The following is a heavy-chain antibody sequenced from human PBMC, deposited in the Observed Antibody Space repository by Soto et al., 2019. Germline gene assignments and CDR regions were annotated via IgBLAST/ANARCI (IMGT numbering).Heavy chain of an antibody. D-gene: IGHD5-18*01. CDR2: IIPIFGTA. CDR3: ARGDTAMAYDY. V-gene: IGHV1-69*13. J-gene: IGHJ4*02. Sequence: ASVKVSCKASGGTFSSYAISWVRQAPGQGLEWMGGIIPIFGTANYAQKFQGRVTITADESTSTAYMELSSPRSEDTAVYYCARGDTAMAYDYWGQGTLVTVAS. CDR1: GGTFSSYA.